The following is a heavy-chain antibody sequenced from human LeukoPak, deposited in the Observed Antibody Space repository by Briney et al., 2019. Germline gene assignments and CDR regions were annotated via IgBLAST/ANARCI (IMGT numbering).Heavy chain of an antibody. CDR3: ARQGKDGYRVVDY. CDR2: IWPDDSDK. J-gene: IGHJ4*02. CDR1: GYSFTSYW. D-gene: IGHD5-24*01. Sequence: GESLKISCKGSGYSFTSYWIGWVRQVPGKGLEWMGLIWPDDSDKRYSPSFQGQVTISADKSISTAYLQWSSLKASDTAMDYCARQGKDGYRVVDYWGQGTLVTVSS. V-gene: IGHV5-51*01.